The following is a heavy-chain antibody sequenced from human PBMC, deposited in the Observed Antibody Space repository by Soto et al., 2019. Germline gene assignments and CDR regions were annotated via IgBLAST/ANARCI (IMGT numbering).Heavy chain of an antibody. CDR3: ARAKRSKNSSSRQNNYYYYYYMDV. V-gene: IGHV3-9*01. J-gene: IGHJ6*03. Sequence: GGSLRLSCAASGLPFDDYGMHWVRQATGKGLDWVSGISSSSSSIDYADSVKGRFTISRDNAKNSLYLQMNSLRAEDTAVYYYARAKRSKNSSSRQNNYYYYYYMDVWGKGTTVTVSS. CDR1: GLPFDDYG. CDR2: ISSSSSSI. D-gene: IGHD6-13*01.